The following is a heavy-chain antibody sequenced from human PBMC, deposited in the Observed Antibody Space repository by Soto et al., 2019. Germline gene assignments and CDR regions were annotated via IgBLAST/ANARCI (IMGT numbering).Heavy chain of an antibody. D-gene: IGHD2-15*01. CDR3: ARHYCSGGNCYYFDY. V-gene: IGHV4-59*08. CDR2: IYYRRST. J-gene: IGHJ4*02. CDR1: GDSISSYY. Sequence: SETLSLTRTVSGDSISSYYWSWIRQPPGKGLEWIGNIYYRRSTNYNPSLKSRVVISVDTSKNQFSLNLGSVTAADTAVYYCARHYCSGGNCYYFDYWGQGALVTVSS.